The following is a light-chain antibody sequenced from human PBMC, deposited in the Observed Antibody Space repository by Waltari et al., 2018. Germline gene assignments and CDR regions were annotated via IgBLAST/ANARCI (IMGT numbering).Light chain of an antibody. CDR1: TPNIGSNT. CDR3: AAWDDSLNGYV. CDR2: SKN. V-gene: IGLV1-44*01. Sequence: QSVLTQPPSASGTPGQRVTISCSGSTPNIGSNTVNWYQQRPGTAPKLLIYSKNQRPSGVPDRFSGSKSGTSASLAISGLQSEDEADYYCAAWDDSLNGYVFGTGTKVTVL. J-gene: IGLJ1*01.